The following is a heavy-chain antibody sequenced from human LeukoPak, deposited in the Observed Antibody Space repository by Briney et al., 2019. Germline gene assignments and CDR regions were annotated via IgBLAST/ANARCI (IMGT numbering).Heavy chain of an antibody. CDR3: TRAHYCSNGVCRYVGDDY. Sequence: ASVKVSCKASGYTFTSYYMHWVRQAPGQGLECIGIINPSDRSTFYARKFQGRVTMTRDMSTSTVYMELSSLRSEDTAIYYCTRAHYCSNGVCRYVGDDYWGQGTLVTVSS. J-gene: IGHJ4*02. CDR1: GYTFTSYY. D-gene: IGHD2-8*01. CDR2: INPSDRST. V-gene: IGHV1-46*01.